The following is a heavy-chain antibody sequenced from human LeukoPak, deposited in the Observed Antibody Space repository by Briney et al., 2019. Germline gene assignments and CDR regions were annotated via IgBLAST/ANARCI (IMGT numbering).Heavy chain of an antibody. D-gene: IGHD2-21*01. CDR1: GGTFSSYA. J-gene: IGHJ3*02. Sequence: VASVKVSCKASGGTFSSYAISWVRQAPGQGLEWMGGIIPIFGTANYAQKFQGRVTITADESTSTAYMELSSLRSEDTAVYYCARGCGGDCYSAFDIWGQGTMVTVSS. CDR3: ARGCGGDCYSAFDI. CDR2: IIPIFGTA. V-gene: IGHV1-69*13.